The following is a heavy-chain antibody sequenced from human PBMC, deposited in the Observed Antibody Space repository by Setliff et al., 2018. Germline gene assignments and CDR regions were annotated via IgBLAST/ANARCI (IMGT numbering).Heavy chain of an antibody. Sequence: LSLTCTVSGGSINSGSYYWSWIRQSAGKGLEWIGYIYTSGSTNYNPSLKSRFTISLDTSKNQFSLKLSFVTAADTAVYYCARERSYYYDSSGFYYEGRHFDYWGQGTLVTVSS. CDR2: IYTSGST. J-gene: IGHJ4*02. CDR3: ARERSYYYDSSGFYYEGRHFDY. CDR1: GGSINSGSYY. D-gene: IGHD3-22*01. V-gene: IGHV4-61*09.